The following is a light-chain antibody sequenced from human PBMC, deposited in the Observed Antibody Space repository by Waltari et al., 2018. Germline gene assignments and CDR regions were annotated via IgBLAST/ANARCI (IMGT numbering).Light chain of an antibody. J-gene: IGLJ1*01. V-gene: IGLV2-23*02. CDR3: CSYAGRGTYV. CDR1: TSDVGRYYL. CDR2: EVF. Sequence: QSALTQPASVAGTPGQSITIPCRGTTSDVGRYYLVSWYQQHPGEAPKLLICEVFKRPPDTSSRFSGAKSGSTASLTISGLQPEDEADYYCCSYAGRGTYVFGSGTKVTVL.